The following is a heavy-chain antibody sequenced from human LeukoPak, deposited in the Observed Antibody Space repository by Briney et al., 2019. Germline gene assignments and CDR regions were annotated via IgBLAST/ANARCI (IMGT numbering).Heavy chain of an antibody. D-gene: IGHD6-13*01. CDR1: GFIFSDYY. CDR3: ARSQYSSSWYVTRKGDPLDYYYGMDV. Sequence: PGGSLRLSCAASGFIFSDYYMSWIRQAPGKGLEWVSYISGSGDTKYYADSVKGRFTISRDNAKNSLYLQMNSLRAEDTAVYYCARSQYSSSWYVTRKGDPLDYYYGMDVWGQGTTVTVSS. CDR2: ISGSGDTK. J-gene: IGHJ6*02. V-gene: IGHV3-11*01.